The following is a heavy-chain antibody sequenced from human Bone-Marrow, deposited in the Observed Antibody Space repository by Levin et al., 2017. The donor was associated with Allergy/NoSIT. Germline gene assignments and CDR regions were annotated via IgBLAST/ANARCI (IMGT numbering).Heavy chain of an antibody. V-gene: IGHV4-38-2*01. Sequence: SQTLSLTCAVSGFPIHSGYFWGWIRQPPGKGLDWIGSVYHSGNTYHSPSFKSRVTFSIDASKNHFSLTLSSVTAADTAIYYCVKGSHVGSADYYEYFDYWGQGALVTVSS. CDR1: GFPIHSGYF. J-gene: IGHJ4*02. CDR2: VYHSGNT. D-gene: IGHD3-3*01. CDR3: VKGSHVGSADYYEYFDY.